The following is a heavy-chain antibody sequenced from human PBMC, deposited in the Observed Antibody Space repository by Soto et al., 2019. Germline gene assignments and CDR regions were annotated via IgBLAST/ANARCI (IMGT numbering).Heavy chain of an antibody. V-gene: IGHV3-30-3*01. CDR1: GFTFSSYA. J-gene: IGHJ4*02. CDR2: ISYDGSNK. D-gene: IGHD3-22*01. Sequence: GGSLRLSCAASGFTFSSYAMHWVRQAPGKGLEWVAVISYDGSNKYYADSVKGRFTISRDNSKNTLYLQMNSLRAEDTAVYHCARDKSDSSGYYYDHNVFDYWGQGALVTVSS. CDR3: ARDKSDSSGYYYDHNVFDY.